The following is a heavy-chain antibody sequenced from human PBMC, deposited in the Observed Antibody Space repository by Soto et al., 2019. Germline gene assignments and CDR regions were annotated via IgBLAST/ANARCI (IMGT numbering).Heavy chain of an antibody. CDR1: GGTFSIYT. D-gene: IGHD2-2*01. CDR3: ARAGCSSTSCAPVS. Sequence: MVSCKASGGTFSIYTIIWVRQAPGQGLEWMGRIIPILGIANYAQKFQGRVTITADKSTSTAYMELSSLRSEDTAVYYCARAGCSSTSCAPVSWGQGTLVTVS. CDR2: IIPILGIA. J-gene: IGHJ5*02. V-gene: IGHV1-69*02.